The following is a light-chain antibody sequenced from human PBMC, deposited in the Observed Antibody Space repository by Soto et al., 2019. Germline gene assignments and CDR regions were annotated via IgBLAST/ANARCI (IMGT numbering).Light chain of an antibody. Sequence: DIQMTQSPSSLSASVGDRVTITCRASQSISNYLNWYQQEPGKAPKILIYGASSLQSGVPSRFSGSGSGTDFPLTISSLQPEDFATYYCQQSYSTPYTFGQGTNLEIK. V-gene: IGKV1-39*01. J-gene: IGKJ2*01. CDR3: QQSYSTPYT. CDR2: GAS. CDR1: QSISNY.